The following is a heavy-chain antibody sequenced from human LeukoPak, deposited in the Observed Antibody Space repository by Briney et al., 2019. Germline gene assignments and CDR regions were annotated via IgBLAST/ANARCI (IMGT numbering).Heavy chain of an antibody. CDR1: GGSISSSSYY. V-gene: IGHV4-39*07. CDR3: ARVRYYDSSGYPKRPYYYGMDV. D-gene: IGHD3-22*01. Sequence: SETLSLTCTVSGGSISSSSYYWGWIRQPPGKGLEWIGSIYYSGSTYYNPSLKSRVTISVDTSKNQFSLKLSSVTAADTAVYYCARVRYYDSSGYPKRPYYYGMDVWGQGTTVTVSS. CDR2: IYYSGST. J-gene: IGHJ6*02.